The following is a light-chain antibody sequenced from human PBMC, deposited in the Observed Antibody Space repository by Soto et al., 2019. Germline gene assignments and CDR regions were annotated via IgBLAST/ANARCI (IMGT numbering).Light chain of an antibody. CDR3: QQYNSWPRT. J-gene: IGKJ1*01. V-gene: IGKV3-15*01. Sequence: EIVMTQSPATVSVSPGEGAILSCTASQSVRSNLAWYQQKPGQSPRLLIYGASSRATGIPGRFSGGGSGTEFTLSISSLQSEDFAVYYCQQYNSWPRTFGQGTKVEIK. CDR2: GAS. CDR1: QSVRSN.